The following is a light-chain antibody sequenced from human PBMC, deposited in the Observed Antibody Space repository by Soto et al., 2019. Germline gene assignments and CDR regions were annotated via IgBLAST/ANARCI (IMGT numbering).Light chain of an antibody. J-gene: IGKJ4*01. CDR1: QSISNN. CDR3: QQSYGTPLT. V-gene: IGKV1-39*01. CDR2: AAS. Sequence: DMEMTQSPSSLSASVGDRVTITCRASQSISNNLNWYQHKPGKVTKLLIYAASSLQSGVPTRFSGSGSGTDFTLTINSLQPEDVATYSCQQSYGTPLTFGGGTKIVIK.